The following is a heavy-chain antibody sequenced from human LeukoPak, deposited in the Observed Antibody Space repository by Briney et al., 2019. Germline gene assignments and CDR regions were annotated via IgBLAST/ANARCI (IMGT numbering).Heavy chain of an antibody. CDR3: ARDTATWTTVEDDAFDI. CDR2: ISAYNGNT. V-gene: IGHV1-18*01. J-gene: IGHJ3*02. CDR1: GYTFTSYG. D-gene: IGHD4-23*01. Sequence: GASVKVSCKASGYTFTSYGISWVRQAPGQGLEWMGWISAYNGNTNYAQKLQGRVTMTTDTSTSTAYMELRSLRSDDTAVYYCARDTATWTTVEDDAFDIWGQGTMVTVSS.